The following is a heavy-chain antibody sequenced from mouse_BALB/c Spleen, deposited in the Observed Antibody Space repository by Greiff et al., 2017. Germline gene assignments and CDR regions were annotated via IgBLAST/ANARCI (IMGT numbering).Heavy chain of an antibody. V-gene: IGHV5-9-4*01. CDR2: ISSGGSYT. CDR3: EREYYGSSAYAMDY. J-gene: IGHJ4*01. Sequence: EVMLVESGGGLVKPGGSLKLSCAASGFTFSSYAMSWVRQTPEKRLEWVADISSGGSYTYYPDTVTGRCTISRDNAKNTLYLEMSSLRSEDTAMYFCEREYYGSSAYAMDYWGQGTSVTVSS. CDR1: GFTFSSYA. D-gene: IGHD1-1*01.